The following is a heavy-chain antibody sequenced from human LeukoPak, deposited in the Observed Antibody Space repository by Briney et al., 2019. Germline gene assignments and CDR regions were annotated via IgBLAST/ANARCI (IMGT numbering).Heavy chain of an antibody. J-gene: IGHJ4*02. D-gene: IGHD6-13*01. CDR2: IYYSGST. Sequence: PSETLSLTCTVSGGSISSSSYYWGWIRQPPWKGLEWIGSIYYSGSTYYNPSLKSRVTISVDTSRNQFSLKLSSVTAADTAVYYCAHSSSWYSTKKFDYWGQGTLVTVSS. V-gene: IGHV4-39*07. CDR3: AHSSSWYSTKKFDY. CDR1: GGSISSSSYY.